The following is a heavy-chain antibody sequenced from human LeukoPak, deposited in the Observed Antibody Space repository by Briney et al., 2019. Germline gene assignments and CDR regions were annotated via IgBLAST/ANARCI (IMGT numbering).Heavy chain of an antibody. CDR1: GFTFSTNP. CDR2: ISDTGT. D-gene: IGHD3-10*01. Sequence: PSGGSLRLSCAASGFTFSTNPMSWVRQAPGKGLEWVSAISDTGTYYADAVKGRFTISRDNSKNTVFLQMNSLRAEDTAVYYCVKEHVDRAFTRSFEIWGQGTVVTVSS. CDR3: VKEHVDRAFTRSFEI. J-gene: IGHJ3*02. V-gene: IGHV3-23*01.